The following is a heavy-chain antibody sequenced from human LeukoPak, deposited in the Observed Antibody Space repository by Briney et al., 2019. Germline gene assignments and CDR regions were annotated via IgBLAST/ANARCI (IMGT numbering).Heavy chain of an antibody. CDR1: GGSISSYY. CDR2: IYYTGNT. V-gene: IGHV4-59*01. CDR3: ARGQVFSSYDFQKLPDS. D-gene: IGHD5-12*01. J-gene: IGHJ4*02. Sequence: PSETLSLTCTVSGGSISSYYWSWIRQPPGKGLEWVAYIYYTGNTNYNPSLKSRVTISLDTPKNQISLKLRSVTAADTAVYYCARGQVFSSYDFQKLPDSWGQGTLVTVSS.